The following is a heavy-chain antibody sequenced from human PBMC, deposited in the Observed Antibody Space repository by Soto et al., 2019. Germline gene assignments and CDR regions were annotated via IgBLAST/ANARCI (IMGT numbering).Heavy chain of an antibody. V-gene: IGHV3-49*04. CDR3: TRASSLDFDF. CDR1: GFTFGDYA. CDR2: IRRNAYGGTT. J-gene: IGHJ4*02. D-gene: IGHD3-16*01. Sequence: SCTTSGFTFGDYALSWVRQAPGKGLEWVGFIRRNAYGGTTDYAASVKGRFTISRDDSKSIAYLQMNSLRTEDTASYYCTRASSLDFDFWGQGTLVTVSS.